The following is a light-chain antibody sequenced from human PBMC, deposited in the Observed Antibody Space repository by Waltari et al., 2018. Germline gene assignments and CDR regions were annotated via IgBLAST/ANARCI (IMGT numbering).Light chain of an antibody. J-gene: IGLJ2*01. CDR3: QSYDSSLSVV. CDR1: SSNIGAGYD. V-gene: IGLV1-40*01. CDR2: GKS. Sequence: QSVLTQPPSVSGAPGQRVTISCTGSSSNIGAGYDVHWYQQLPGTAPKLLIYGKSNRTAGVPDRFSGSKSGTSASLAITGLQAEDEADYYCQSYDSSLSVVFGGGTKLTVL.